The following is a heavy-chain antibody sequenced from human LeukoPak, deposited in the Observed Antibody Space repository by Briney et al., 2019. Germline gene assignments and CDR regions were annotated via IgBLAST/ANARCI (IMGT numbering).Heavy chain of an antibody. V-gene: IGHV1-2*02. CDR1: GYTFTGYY. J-gene: IGHJ4*02. D-gene: IGHD2-8*01. Sequence: ASVKVSCKASGYTFTGYYMHWVRQAPGQGLEWMGWINPNSGGTNYAQKFQGRVTMTRDTSISTAYMELSRLRSDDTAVYYCARGPSSVLMVYDGFLYYFDYWGQGTLVTVSS. CDR2: INPNSGGT. CDR3: ARGPSSVLMVYDGFLYYFDY.